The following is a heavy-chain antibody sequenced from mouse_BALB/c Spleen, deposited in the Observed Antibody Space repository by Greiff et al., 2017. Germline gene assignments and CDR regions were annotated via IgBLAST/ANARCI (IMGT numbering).Heavy chain of an antibody. Sequence: VKLMESGPDLVAPSQSLSITCTVSGFSLTSYGVHWVRQPPGKGLEWLVVIWSDGSTTYNSALKSRLSISKDNSKSQVFLKMNSLQTDDTAMYYCARSSTMFYAMDYLVQRTSVTVSS. V-gene: IGHV2-6-2*01. CDR2: IWSDGST. CDR3: ARSSTMFYAMDY. D-gene: IGHD2-1*01. J-gene: IGHJ4*01. CDR1: GFSLTSYG.